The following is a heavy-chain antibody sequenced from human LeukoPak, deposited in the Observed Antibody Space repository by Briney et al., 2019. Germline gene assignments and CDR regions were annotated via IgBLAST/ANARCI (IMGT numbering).Heavy chain of an antibody. CDR1: GFTFRAYG. D-gene: IGHD5-24*01. CDR2: ISGDGGST. V-gene: IGHV3-43*02. Sequence: PGGSLRLSCTASGFTFRAYGRYWVRQAPGKGLEGVSLISGDGGSTDYADSVKGRFTISRDNSKNSLHLQMPSLRPEDTAFYFCTRDKRATNELGAFDHWGQGTLVTVSS. CDR3: TRDKRATNELGAFDH. J-gene: IGHJ4*02.